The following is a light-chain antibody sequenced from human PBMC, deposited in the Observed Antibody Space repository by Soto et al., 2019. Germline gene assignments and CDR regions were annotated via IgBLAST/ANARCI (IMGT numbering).Light chain of an antibody. V-gene: IGKV1-39*01. J-gene: IGKJ5*01. Sequence: IQMTQSPSSLSASVGDRVTITCRASQSMANYLNWYQQKPGKAPKLQIYAASSLQSEVPSKFSGGGAGTDFTLTISSLQPEDFGTYYCQQSYSTLSITFGQETRLVIK. CDR3: QQSYSTLSIT. CDR2: AAS. CDR1: QSMANY.